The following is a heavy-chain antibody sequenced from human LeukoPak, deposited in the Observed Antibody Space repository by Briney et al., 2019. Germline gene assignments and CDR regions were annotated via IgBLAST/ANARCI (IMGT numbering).Heavy chain of an antibody. D-gene: IGHD3-10*01. CDR3: AKVAKYYYGSETYYFFEH. CDR1: GFTFSRFW. CDR2: INEDGSQI. V-gene: IGHV3-7*01. J-gene: IGHJ4*02. Sequence: GGSLRLSCAASGFTFSRFWMTWVRQAPGKGLEWVANINEDGSQIYYVGSVKGRFTISRDNAKNSLYLQMNSLRVEDTAVYYCAKVAKYYYGSETYYFFEHWGQGTPVTASS.